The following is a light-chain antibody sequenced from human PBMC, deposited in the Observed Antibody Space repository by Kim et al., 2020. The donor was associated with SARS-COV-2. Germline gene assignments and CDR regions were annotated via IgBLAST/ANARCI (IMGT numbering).Light chain of an antibody. CDR1: QSVSSN. V-gene: IGKV3-15*01. Sequence: EIVMTQSPATLSVSPGERATLSCRASQSVSSNLAWYQQKPGQAPRLLIYGASTRATGIPARFSGSGSGTEFTLTISSLQSEDFAVYYCQQYNNWPPYTCGQRTKLEL. J-gene: IGKJ2*01. CDR2: GAS. CDR3: QQYNNWPPYT.